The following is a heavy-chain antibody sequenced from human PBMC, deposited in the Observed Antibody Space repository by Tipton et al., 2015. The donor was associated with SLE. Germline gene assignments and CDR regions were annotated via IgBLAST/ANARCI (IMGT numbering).Heavy chain of an antibody. J-gene: IGHJ4*02. CDR3: ARAQLSGGGYGDFDY. Sequence: FIFSRDNAKNTLYMQMNSLRAEDTAVYYCARAQLSGGGYGDFDYWGQGTLVTVSS. D-gene: IGHD5-12*01. V-gene: IGHV3-74*01.